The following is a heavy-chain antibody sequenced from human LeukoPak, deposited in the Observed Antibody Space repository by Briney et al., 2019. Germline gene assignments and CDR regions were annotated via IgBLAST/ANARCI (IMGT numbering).Heavy chain of an antibody. CDR1: GGSISIYY. D-gene: IGHD3-22*01. CDR3: ARHHYDSSGYYYEDY. J-gene: IGHJ4*02. V-gene: IGHV4-59*08. Sequence: KASETLSLTCTVSGGSISIYYWSWIRQPPGKGLEWIGYIYYSGSTNYNPSLKSRVTISVDTSKNQFSLKLSSVTAADTAVYYCARHHYDSSGYYYEDYWGQGTLVTVSS. CDR2: IYYSGST.